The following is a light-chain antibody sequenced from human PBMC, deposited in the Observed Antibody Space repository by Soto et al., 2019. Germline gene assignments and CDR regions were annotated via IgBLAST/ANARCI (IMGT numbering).Light chain of an antibody. CDR3: RQHVSSTPST. J-gene: IGKJ2*01. CDR1: QSFRSSY. CDR2: GAS. Sequence: EIGLTHSPGTLSLSPGERATLSCRASQSFRSSYLAWYQQKPGQAPRRRIYGASSRATGIPDRFSGSGSGTAFTLKIRRLGPEDFAVYYGRQHVSSTPSTVGQGPKLEI. V-gene: IGKV3-20*01.